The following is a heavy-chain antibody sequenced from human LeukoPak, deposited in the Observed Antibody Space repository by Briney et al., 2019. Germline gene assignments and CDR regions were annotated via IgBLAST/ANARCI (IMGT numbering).Heavy chain of an antibody. CDR2: INHSGST. CDR1: GGSFSGYF. D-gene: IGHD6-6*01. Sequence: SETLSLTCAVYGGSFSGYFWSWIRQPPGKGLEWIGEINHSGSTNYNPPLKSRVTVSVDTSKNQFSLNVSSVTAADTAVYYCARAPWPRQLVHYYLDVWAKGTTVTVSS. V-gene: IGHV4-34*01. J-gene: IGHJ6*03. CDR3: ARAPWPRQLVHYYLDV.